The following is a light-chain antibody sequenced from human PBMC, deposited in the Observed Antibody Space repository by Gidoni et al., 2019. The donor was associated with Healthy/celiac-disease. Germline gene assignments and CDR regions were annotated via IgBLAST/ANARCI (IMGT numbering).Light chain of an antibody. CDR1: QSISSY. CDR3: QQSYSTPRREWT. J-gene: IGKJ1*01. Sequence: DIQMTRSPSSLSASVGDRVTITCRASQSISSYLNWYQQKPGKAPKLLIYAASSLQSGVPSRFSGSGSGTDFTLTISSLQPEDFATYYCQQSYSTPRREWTFGQGTKVEIK. CDR2: AAS. V-gene: IGKV1-39*01.